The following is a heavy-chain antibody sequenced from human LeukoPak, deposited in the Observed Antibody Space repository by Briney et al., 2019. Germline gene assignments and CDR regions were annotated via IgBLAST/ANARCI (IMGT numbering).Heavy chain of an antibody. V-gene: IGHV1-24*01. J-gene: IGHJ3*02. Sequence: PEASVKVSCKVSGYTLTELSMHWVRQAPGKGLEWMGGFDPEDGETIYAQKFQGRVTMTEDTSTDTAYMELSSLRSEDTAVYYYATSGSIVGAPQWMSAAFDIWGQGTMVTVSS. CDR1: GYTLTELS. CDR3: ATSGSIVGAPQWMSAAFDI. D-gene: IGHD1-26*01. CDR2: FDPEDGET.